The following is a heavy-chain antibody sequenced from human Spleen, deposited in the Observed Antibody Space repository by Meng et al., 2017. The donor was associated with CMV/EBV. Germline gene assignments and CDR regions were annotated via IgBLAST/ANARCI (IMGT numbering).Heavy chain of an antibody. J-gene: IGHJ5*02. D-gene: IGHD1-26*01. CDR3: ARDSGATSWFDP. V-gene: IGHV4-39*06. CDR2: IYYSGST. Sequence: SETLSLTCTVSGGSISSSSYYWGWIRQPPGKGLEWIGSIYYSGSTYYNPSLKSRVTISVDTSKNQFPLKLSSVTAADTAVYYCARDSGATSWFDPWGQGTLVTVSS. CDR1: GGSISSSSYY.